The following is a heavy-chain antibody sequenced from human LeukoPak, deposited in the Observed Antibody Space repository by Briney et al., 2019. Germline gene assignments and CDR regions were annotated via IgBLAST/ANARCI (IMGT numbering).Heavy chain of an antibody. Sequence: SETLSLTCAVYGGSFSGYYWSWIRQPPGKGLECIGEINHSGSTNYNPSLKSRVTISVDTSKNQFSLKLSSVTAADTAVYYCARGRDHTRYCSGGSCTNWFDPWGQGTLVTVSS. D-gene: IGHD2-15*01. V-gene: IGHV4-34*01. J-gene: IGHJ5*02. CDR2: INHSGST. CDR3: ARGRDHTRYCSGGSCTNWFDP. CDR1: GGSFSGYY.